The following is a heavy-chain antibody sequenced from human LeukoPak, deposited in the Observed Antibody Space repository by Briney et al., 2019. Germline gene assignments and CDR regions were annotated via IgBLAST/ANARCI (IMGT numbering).Heavy chain of an antibody. CDR3: ARTRGYCSSTSCYFEAARLDY. Sequence: ASVKVSCKASGYTFTSYYMHWVRQAPGQGLEWMGIINPSGGSTSYAQKFQGRVTMTRDTSTSTAYMELSSLRSEDTAVYYCARTRGYCSSTSCYFEAARLDYWGQGTLVTVSS. D-gene: IGHD2-2*01. V-gene: IGHV1-46*01. J-gene: IGHJ4*02. CDR2: INPSGGST. CDR1: GYTFTSYY.